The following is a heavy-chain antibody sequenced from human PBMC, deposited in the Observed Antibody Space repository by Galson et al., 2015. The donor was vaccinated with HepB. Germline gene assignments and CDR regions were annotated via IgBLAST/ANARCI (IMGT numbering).Heavy chain of an antibody. CDR1: GFTFSSYW. CDR3: ARDQGIRYFDWFFPHGMDD. D-gene: IGHD3-9*01. V-gene: IGHV3-74*01. CDR2: INSDGSST. Sequence: SLRLSCAASGFTFSSYWMHWVRQAPGKGLVWVSRINSDGSSTSYADSVKGRFTISRDNAKNTLYLQMNSLRAEDTAVYYCARDQGIRYFDWFFPHGMDDWGQVTTVTVSS. J-gene: IGHJ6*02.